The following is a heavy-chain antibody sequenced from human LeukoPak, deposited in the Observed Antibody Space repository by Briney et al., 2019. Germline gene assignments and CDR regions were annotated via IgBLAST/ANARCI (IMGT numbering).Heavy chain of an antibody. J-gene: IGHJ4*02. Sequence: PGGSLRLSCAASGFTFSSYGMHWVRRAPGKGLEWVAVISYDGSNKYYADSVKGRFTISRDNSKNTLYLQMNSLRAEDTAVYYCAKDWLAVAGAIDYWGQGTLVTVSS. CDR1: GFTFSSYG. V-gene: IGHV3-30*18. D-gene: IGHD6-19*01. CDR3: AKDWLAVAGAIDY. CDR2: ISYDGSNK.